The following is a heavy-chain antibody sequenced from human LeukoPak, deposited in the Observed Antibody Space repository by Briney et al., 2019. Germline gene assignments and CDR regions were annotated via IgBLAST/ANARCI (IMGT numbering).Heavy chain of an antibody. CDR1: GFTVSSNY. D-gene: IGHD6-19*01. V-gene: IGHV3-66*01. J-gene: IGHJ3*02. CDR2: IYSGGST. CDR3: ARDGGSGWYEAGMGYAFDI. Sequence: GGSLRLSCAASGFTVSSNYMSWVRQAPGKGLEWVSVIYSGGSTYYADSVKGRFTISRDNSKNTLYLQMNSLRAEDTAVYYCARDGGSGWYEAGMGYAFDIWGQGTMVTVSS.